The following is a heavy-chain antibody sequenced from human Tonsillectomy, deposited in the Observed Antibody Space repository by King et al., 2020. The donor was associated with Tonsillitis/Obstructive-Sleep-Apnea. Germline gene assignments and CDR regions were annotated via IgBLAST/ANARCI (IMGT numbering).Heavy chain of an antibody. CDR3: ARESAIIAAREDNWFDP. Sequence: QLVQSGSELKKPGASVKVSCKASGYTFTSYVMNWVRQAPGQGLEWMGWINTNTGNPTYAQGFTGRFVFSLDTSVSTAYLQISSLKAEDTAVYYCARESAIIAAREDNWFDPWGQGTLVTVSS. CDR1: GYTFTSYV. CDR2: INTNTGNP. V-gene: IGHV7-4-1*02. J-gene: IGHJ5*02. D-gene: IGHD6-6*01.